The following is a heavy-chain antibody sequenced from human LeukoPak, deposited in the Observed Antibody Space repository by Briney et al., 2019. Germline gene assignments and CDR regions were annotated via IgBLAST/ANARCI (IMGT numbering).Heavy chain of an antibody. J-gene: IGHJ4*02. D-gene: IGHD3-22*01. Sequence: SETLSLTSTVSGGSISSSSYYWGWIRQPPGKGLEWIGSIYYSGSTYYNPSLKSRVTISVDTSKNQFSLNLSSVTAADTAVYYCARLYYDSSGYYQICYFDYWGQGTLVTVSS. CDR1: GGSISSSSYY. V-gene: IGHV4-39*01. CDR2: IYYSGST. CDR3: ARLYYDSSGYYQICYFDY.